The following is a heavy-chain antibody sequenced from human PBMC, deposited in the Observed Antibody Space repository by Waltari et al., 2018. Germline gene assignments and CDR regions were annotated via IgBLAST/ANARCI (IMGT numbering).Heavy chain of an antibody. J-gene: IGHJ4*02. CDR1: GGSITGSNW. D-gene: IGHD4-17*01. V-gene: IGHV4-4*02. CDR2: VYHSEAT. Sequence: QVQLQESGPGLVEPSGTLSLTCTVSGGSITGSNWWSWVRQPPEKGLEWIGEVYHSEATTYNPSLKSRLTISKDKSKTRFSLTLTSVTAADTAVYYCARGFGTETFYGAHFDSWGQGALVTVSS. CDR3: ARGFGTETFYGAHFDS.